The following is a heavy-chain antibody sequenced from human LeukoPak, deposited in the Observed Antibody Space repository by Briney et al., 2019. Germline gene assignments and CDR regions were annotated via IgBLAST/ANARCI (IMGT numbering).Heavy chain of an antibody. V-gene: IGHV4-59*01. D-gene: IGHD6-19*01. CDR3: ARAEKAVTGTLDS. Sequence: SETLSLTCTVSGDSISNYYWSWIRQSPGKELEWIGYMYNRGSTIYNPSLKSRVTISTDTSKNQFSLRLTSVTAADTAVYYCARAEKAVTGTLDSWGQGTLITDCS. CDR2: MYNRGST. J-gene: IGHJ4*02. CDR1: GDSISNYY.